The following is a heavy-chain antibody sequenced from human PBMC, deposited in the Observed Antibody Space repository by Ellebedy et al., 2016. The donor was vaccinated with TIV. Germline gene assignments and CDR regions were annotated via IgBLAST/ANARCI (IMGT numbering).Heavy chain of an antibody. J-gene: IGHJ4*02. CDR2: VWYDGSNK. V-gene: IGHV3-33*01. D-gene: IGHD1-1*01. CDR3: ARSTRIGTTGAYFDN. Sequence: GESLKISXAASGFTFSIYGMHWVRQAPGKGLEWVAVVWYDGSNKYYADSVKGRFIISRDNSKNMLYLQMNSLRVEDTAVYYCARSTRIGTTGAYFDNWGQGTLVTVSS. CDR1: GFTFSIYG.